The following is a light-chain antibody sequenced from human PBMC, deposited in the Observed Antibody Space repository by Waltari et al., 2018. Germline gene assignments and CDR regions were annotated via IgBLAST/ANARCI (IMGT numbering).Light chain of an antibody. CDR1: KIGSKS. J-gene: IGLJ1*01. V-gene: IGLV3-21*04. Sequence: SYVLTQPPSVSVAPGQTARITCGGDKIGSKSVHWYQQKPGQAPVEVIYYNSDRPVGIPERFSGSSSGNTATLTISRVEVEDEADYFCQVWDISTDHLYVFGTGTMVTV. CDR2: YNS. CDR3: QVWDISTDHLYV.